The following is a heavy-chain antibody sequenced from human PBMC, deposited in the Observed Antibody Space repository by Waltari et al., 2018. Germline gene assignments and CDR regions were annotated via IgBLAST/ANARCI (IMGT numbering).Heavy chain of an antibody. D-gene: IGHD2-15*01. CDR2: INTDVSIT. V-gene: IGHV3-74*01. CDR1: GITFSSYW. CDR3: TRGVAEGFDP. J-gene: IGHJ5*02. Sequence: EVQLVESGGDLVQPGGSLSLSCAASGITFSSYWMHWVRQAPGTGLVWVSRINTDVSITIYADSVRGRFTISRDNAKNTLYLQMNSLRVDDSAVYYCTRGVAEGFDPWGQGTLVTVSS.